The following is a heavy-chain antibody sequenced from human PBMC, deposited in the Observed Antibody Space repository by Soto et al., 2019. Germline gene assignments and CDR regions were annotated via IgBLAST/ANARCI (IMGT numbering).Heavy chain of an antibody. CDR3: AGESEGYCSGGSCYRIHAFDI. Sequence: GGSLRLSCAASGFTVSSNYMSWVRQAPGKGLEWVSVIYSGGSTYYADSVKGRFTISRDNSKNTLYLQMNSLRAEDTAVCYCAGESEGYCSGGSCYRIHAFDIWGQGTMVTVSS. CDR2: IYSGGST. J-gene: IGHJ3*02. V-gene: IGHV3-66*01. D-gene: IGHD2-15*01. CDR1: GFTVSSNY.